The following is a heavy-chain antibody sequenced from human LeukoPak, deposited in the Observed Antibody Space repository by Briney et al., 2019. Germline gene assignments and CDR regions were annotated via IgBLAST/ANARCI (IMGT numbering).Heavy chain of an antibody. Sequence: GESLKISCKGSGYSFTSYWIGWVRQMPGKGLEWMGIINPGDADTRYTPSFQGQVTISADKSISTAYLQWSSLKASDTAIYYCARHRAAGGGYYYGMDVWGQETTVTVPS. V-gene: IGHV5-51*01. J-gene: IGHJ6*02. CDR3: ARHRAAGGGYYYGMDV. CDR1: GYSFTSYW. D-gene: IGHD6-13*01. CDR2: INPGDADT.